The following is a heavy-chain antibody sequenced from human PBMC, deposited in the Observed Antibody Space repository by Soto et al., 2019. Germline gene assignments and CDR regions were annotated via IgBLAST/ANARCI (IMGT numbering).Heavy chain of an antibody. CDR2: VYYDGGS. CDR1: GGSIDGRN. J-gene: IGHJ6*02. D-gene: IGHD3-10*01. CDR3: VRQGIGNLHGLVDV. Sequence: QVQLQESGPGLVKPSETLSLTCTVSGGSIDGRNCAWIRQPPGKGLEWLGYVYYDGGSSYNPSVKSRLTLSRDASKSHFSLQLRSVTAADTAVYYCVRQGIGNLHGLVDVWGRGTTVTVSS. V-gene: IGHV4-59*08.